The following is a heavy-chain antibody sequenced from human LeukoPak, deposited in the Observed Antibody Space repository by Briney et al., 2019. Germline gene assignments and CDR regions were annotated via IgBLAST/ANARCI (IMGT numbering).Heavy chain of an antibody. V-gene: IGHV4-30-2*01. Sequence: PSETLSLTCKVSGDSLSSSTCNWSWIRQPPGKGLEWIGYISQSGNSYFTPSLKSRATISVDRSKNQFSLTLTSVTAADTAVYYCARDQVDSDTPDHFDYWGKGTLVTVSS. CDR2: ISQSGNS. CDR3: ARDQVDSDTPDHFDY. CDR1: GDSLSSSTCN. J-gene: IGHJ4*02.